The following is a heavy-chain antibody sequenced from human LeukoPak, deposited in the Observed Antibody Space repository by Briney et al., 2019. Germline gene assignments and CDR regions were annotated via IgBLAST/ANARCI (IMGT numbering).Heavy chain of an antibody. CDR3: ARVGEGRYYQYYYMDV. CDR1: GFTLSSYA. J-gene: IGHJ6*03. V-gene: IGHV3-64*01. CDR2: ISKNGGNT. Sequence: GRSLRLSCAASGFTLSSYAMHWVRQAPGKGLEYVSAISKNGGNTYYANSVKGRFSISRDNSKNTLYLQVGSLRTEDMAVYYCARVGEGRYYQYYYMDVWGKGTTVTVSS. D-gene: IGHD1-26*01.